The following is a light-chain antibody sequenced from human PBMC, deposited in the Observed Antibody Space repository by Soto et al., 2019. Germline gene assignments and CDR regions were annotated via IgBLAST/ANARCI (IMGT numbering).Light chain of an antibody. J-gene: IGKJ1*01. CDR2: GAY. Sequence: EIVMTQSPATLSVSPGARATLSCSASQIVSSTLAWYQQKHGQAPRLLNYGAYTRATGIPARFSGSGSGTEFTLTIRSLQYEDFAFYYCQQYTNWPPMAFGQVTKVEIK. CDR1: QIVSST. V-gene: IGKV3-15*01. CDR3: QQYTNWPPMA.